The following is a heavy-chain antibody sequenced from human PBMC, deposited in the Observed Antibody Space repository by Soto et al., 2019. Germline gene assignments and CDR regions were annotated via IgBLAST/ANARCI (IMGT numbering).Heavy chain of an antibody. CDR2: IVVGSGNT. Sequence: VKVSCKASGFTFTSSAVQWVRQARGQRLEWIGWIVVGSGNTNYAQKFQERVTITRDMSTSTAYMELSSLRSEDTAVYYCAADLPYPGYYDSSGYYFDHWGQGTLVTVSS. D-gene: IGHD3-22*01. J-gene: IGHJ4*02. V-gene: IGHV1-58*01. CDR1: GFTFTSSA. CDR3: AADLPYPGYYDSSGYYFDH.